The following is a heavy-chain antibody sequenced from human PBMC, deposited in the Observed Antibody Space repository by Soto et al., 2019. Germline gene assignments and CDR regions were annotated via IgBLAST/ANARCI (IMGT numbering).Heavy chain of an antibody. CDR3: ARLPVEVIALDYFDP. D-gene: IGHD2-21*01. V-gene: IGHV4-39*01. CDR1: GDSISSSYY. J-gene: IGHJ5*02. Sequence: SETLSLTCTVSGDSISSSYYWGWVRQPPGKGLECIGAVYYTGFTYYNPSLKSRLTISLDTSKNQFSLRLSSVTAADTAIYYCARLPVEVIALDYFDPWGPGNLVPVSS. CDR2: VYYTGFT.